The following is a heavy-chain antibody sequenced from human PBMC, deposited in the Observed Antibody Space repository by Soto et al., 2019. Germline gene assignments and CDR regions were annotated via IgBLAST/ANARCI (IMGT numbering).Heavy chain of an antibody. V-gene: IGHV3-21*01. CDR1: GFTFSSYS. CDR3: AVGEETGTPYFGN. Sequence: EVQLLESGGGLVKPGGSLRLSCTASGFTFSSYSMNWVRRAPGKGLEWVSSISSSSSFIYSAGSVKGRFTISRDNDKNSLYLQMNSLRAEDTAVYYCAVGEETGTPYFGNWGQGTLVTVSS. D-gene: IGHD1-7*01. J-gene: IGHJ4*02. CDR2: ISSSSSFI.